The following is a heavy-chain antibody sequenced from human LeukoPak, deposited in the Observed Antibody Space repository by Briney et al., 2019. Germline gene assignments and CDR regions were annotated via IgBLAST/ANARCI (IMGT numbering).Heavy chain of an antibody. CDR3: ARGLTYYDFWSGPQGTWFDP. CDR2: INPNSGGT. V-gene: IGHV1-2*02. J-gene: IGHJ5*02. Sequence: GASVKVSCKASGYTFTGYYMHWVRQAPGQGLEWMGWINPNSGGTNYAQKFQGRVTITRNTSISTAYMELSSLRSEDTAVYYCARGLTYYDFWSGPQGTWFDPWGQGTLVTVSS. D-gene: IGHD3-3*01. CDR1: GYTFTGYY.